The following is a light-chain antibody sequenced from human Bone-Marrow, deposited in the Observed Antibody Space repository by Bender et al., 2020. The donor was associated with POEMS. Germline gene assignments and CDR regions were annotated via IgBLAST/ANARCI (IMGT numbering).Light chain of an antibody. V-gene: IGLV1-44*01. CDR3: ASWDDSLNGVI. CDR1: SSKIGTTS. J-gene: IGLJ2*01. CDR2: RNN. Sequence: QSVLTQPPSVSGTPGQRVTISYSGSSSKIGTTSVNWYQQLPETAPKLLIYRNNQRPSGVPDRFSGSKSGTSASLIISGLQSDDEADYYCASWDDSLNGVIFGGGTKLTVL.